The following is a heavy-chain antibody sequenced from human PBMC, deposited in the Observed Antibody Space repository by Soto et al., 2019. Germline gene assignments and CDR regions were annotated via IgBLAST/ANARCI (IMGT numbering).Heavy chain of an antibody. V-gene: IGHV1-69*04. CDR1: GVTFSSYT. CDR3: ARDRGSSTANWFDP. CDR2: IIPILGIA. D-gene: IGHD2-2*01. Sequence: SVKVSCKASGVTFSSYTISWVRQAPGQGLEWMGRIIPILGIANYAQKFQGRVTITADKSTSTAYMELSSLRSEDTAVYYCARDRGSSTANWFDPWGQGTLVTVSS. J-gene: IGHJ5*02.